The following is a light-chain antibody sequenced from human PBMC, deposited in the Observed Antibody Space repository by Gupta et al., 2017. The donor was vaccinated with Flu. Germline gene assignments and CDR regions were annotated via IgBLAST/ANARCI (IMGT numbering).Light chain of an antibody. CDR2: WAS. V-gene: IGKV4-1*01. Sequence: DRVMTQCRDALAVSLGERGTINCKSSQSGLYSSNNKNYLAWYQQKPGQPPKLLIYWASTRESGVPDRFSGSGSGTDFTLTISSLQAEDVAVYYCQQYYSTPYTFGQGTKLEIK. CDR3: QQYYSTPYT. CDR1: QSGLYSSNNKNY. J-gene: IGKJ2*01.